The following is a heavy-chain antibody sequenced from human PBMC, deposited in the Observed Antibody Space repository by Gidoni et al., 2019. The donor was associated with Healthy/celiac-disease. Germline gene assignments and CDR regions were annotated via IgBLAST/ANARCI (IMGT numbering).Heavy chain of an antibody. Sequence: QLQLQESGPGLVKPSETLSLTCTVSGGSISSSSYYWGWIRQPPGKGLEWIGSIYYSGSTYYNPSLKSRVTISVDTSKNQFSLKLSSVTAADTAVYYCARHRYGDYVYWYFDLWGRGTLVTVSP. J-gene: IGHJ2*01. CDR2: IYYSGST. CDR1: GGSISSSSYY. V-gene: IGHV4-39*01. D-gene: IGHD4-17*01. CDR3: ARHRYGDYVYWYFDL.